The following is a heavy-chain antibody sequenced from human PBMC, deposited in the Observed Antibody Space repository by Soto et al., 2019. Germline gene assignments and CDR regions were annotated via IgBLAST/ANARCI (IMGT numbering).Heavy chain of an antibody. CDR1: GYSFSTYW. D-gene: IGHD3-10*01. Sequence: GESLKISCKASGYSFSTYWIAWVRQRPGKGLDWMGIIYPGDSDTRYSPSFQGQVTISVDNSIDTAYLEWPTLRASDSAMYYCARSLPRASTMVRGPRTPDYYYYGMDVWGQGTTVTVSS. CDR2: IYPGDSDT. V-gene: IGHV5-51*01. J-gene: IGHJ6*02. CDR3: ARSLPRASTMVRGPRTPDYYYYGMDV.